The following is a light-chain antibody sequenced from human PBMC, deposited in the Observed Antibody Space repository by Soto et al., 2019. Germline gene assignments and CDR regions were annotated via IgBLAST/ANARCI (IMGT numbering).Light chain of an antibody. CDR3: AAWDDSLSVWV. Sequence: QSVLTQPHSASGTPGQRVTISCSGSSSNIGSNYVFWYQQLPGTAPKLLVYSNNQRPSGVPDRFSGSKSGTSASLAISGLRSEDEADYYCAAWDDSLSVWVFAGGTKLTV. CDR1: SSNIGSNY. CDR2: SNN. V-gene: IGLV1-47*02. J-gene: IGLJ3*02.